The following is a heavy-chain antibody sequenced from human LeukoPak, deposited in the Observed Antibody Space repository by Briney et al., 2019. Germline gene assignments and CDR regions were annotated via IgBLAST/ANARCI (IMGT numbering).Heavy chain of an antibody. D-gene: IGHD6-13*01. CDR2: ISHDVSNT. J-gene: IGHJ6*02. Sequence: GGSLRLSCAASGLSFSSSPILWVRQAPGKGLEWEAFISHDVSNTIYADPVKGRFTISRDNSKNTLYLQLNSLRAEDTAVYYCANLEGEGIAAAGRYYYYGMDVWGQGTTVTVSS. V-gene: IGHV3-30*04. CDR3: ANLEGEGIAAAGRYYYYGMDV. CDR1: GLSFSSSP.